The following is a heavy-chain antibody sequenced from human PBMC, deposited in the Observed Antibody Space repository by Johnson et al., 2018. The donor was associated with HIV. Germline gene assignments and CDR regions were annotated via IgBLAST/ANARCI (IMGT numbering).Heavy chain of an antibody. V-gene: IGHV3-66*01. J-gene: IGHJ3*02. CDR2: IYSGGST. D-gene: IGHD5-12*01. CDR1: GFPVSSNY. CDR3: TTGLSSGKGACDI. Sequence: VQLVESGGGLVQPGGSLRLSCAASGFPVSSNYMSWVRQAPGKGLEWVSVIYSGGSTYYADSVNGRFTISRDDSKNTLYLQMNSLKTEDTAVYYCTTGLSSGKGACDIWGQGTMVTVSS.